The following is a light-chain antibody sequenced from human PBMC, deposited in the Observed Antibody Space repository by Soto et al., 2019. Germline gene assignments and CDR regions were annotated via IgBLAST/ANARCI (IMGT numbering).Light chain of an antibody. CDR3: QQYGSSST. CDR2: GAS. J-gene: IGKJ1*01. CDR1: QSVSSSY. V-gene: IGKV3-20*01. Sequence: EIVLTQSPGTLSLSPGERATLSCRASQSVSSSYLAWYQQKPGQAPRLLIYGASSRATGIPDRFSGSGSGTDFTLTISRLEPEDFAVYYCQQYGSSSTFGKGNEV.